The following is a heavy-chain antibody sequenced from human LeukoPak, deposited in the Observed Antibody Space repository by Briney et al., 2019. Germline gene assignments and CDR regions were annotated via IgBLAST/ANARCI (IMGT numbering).Heavy chain of an antibody. CDR2: ISSSSSTI. J-gene: IGHJ4*02. Sequence: TGGSLRLSCAASGFTFSSYSMNWVRQAPGKGLEWVSYISSSSSTIYYADSVKGRFTISRDNSKNSLFLQMNSLRTEDTALYYCAKGNILTGPPDSWGQGTLVTVSS. V-gene: IGHV3-48*04. CDR3: AKGNILTGPPDS. D-gene: IGHD3-9*01. CDR1: GFTFSSYS.